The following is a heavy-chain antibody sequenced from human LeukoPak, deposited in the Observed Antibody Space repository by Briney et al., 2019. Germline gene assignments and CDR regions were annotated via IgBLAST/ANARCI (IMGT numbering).Heavy chain of an antibody. CDR2: IWYDGSNK. CDR3: ARDYYDSSRGFDY. J-gene: IGHJ4*02. V-gene: IGHV3-33*01. Sequence: PGGSLRLSCAASGFTFSSYGMHWGRQAPGKGLEWGAVIWYDGSNKYYAHYVKGRFPISRENSKNTLYLQMNSLRAEDTAVYYCARDYYDSSRGFDYWGQGTLVTVSS. D-gene: IGHD3-22*01. CDR1: GFTFSSYG.